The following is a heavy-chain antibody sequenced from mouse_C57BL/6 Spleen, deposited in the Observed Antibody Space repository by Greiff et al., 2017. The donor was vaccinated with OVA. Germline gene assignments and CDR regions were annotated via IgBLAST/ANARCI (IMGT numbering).Heavy chain of an antibody. CDR2: IWGVGST. J-gene: IGHJ4*01. CDR3: ATSYGYEGRAMDY. Sequence: QVQLKESGPGLVAPSQSLSITCTVSGFSLTSYGVDWVRQSPGKGLEWLGVIWGVGSTNYNSALKSRLSISKDNSKSQVFLKMNSLQTDDTAMYYCATSYGYEGRAMDYWGQGTSVTVSS. D-gene: IGHD2-2*01. V-gene: IGHV2-6*01. CDR1: GFSLTSYG.